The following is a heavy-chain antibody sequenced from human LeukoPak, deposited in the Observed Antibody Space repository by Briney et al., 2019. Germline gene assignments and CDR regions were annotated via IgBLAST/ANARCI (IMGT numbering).Heavy chain of an antibody. CDR3: ARTYYDILTGYNPYFDY. Sequence: GGSLRLSCAASGFTFNSYTINWVRQAPGKGLEWVSSITASSTAIYSADSVKGRFTISRDNAKNFLYLQMNSLRAEDTAVYYCARTYYDILTGYNPYFDYWGQGILVTVSS. V-gene: IGHV3-21*01. D-gene: IGHD3-9*01. J-gene: IGHJ4*02. CDR1: GFTFNSYT. CDR2: ITASSTAI.